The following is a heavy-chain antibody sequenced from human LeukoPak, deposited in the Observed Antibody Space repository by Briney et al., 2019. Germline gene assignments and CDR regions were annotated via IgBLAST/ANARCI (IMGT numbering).Heavy chain of an antibody. CDR2: ISGSGTAT. D-gene: IGHD3-22*01. V-gene: IGHV3-23*01. CDR3: ARDQVNYYDSFDY. J-gene: IGHJ4*02. Sequence: GGSLRLSCAVSGFTFSSYAMSRVRQAPGKGLEWVSGISGSGTATYYADSVKGRFTISRDNSENTLLLQMNSLRAEDTAVYYCARDQVNYYDSFDYWGQGTLVTVSS. CDR1: GFTFSSYA.